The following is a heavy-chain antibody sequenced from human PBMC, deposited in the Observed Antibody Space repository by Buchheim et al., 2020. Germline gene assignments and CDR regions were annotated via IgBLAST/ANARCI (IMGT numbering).Heavy chain of an antibody. Sequence: EVQLVESGGVLVQPGGSLRLSCAASGFMFSTYWMSWVRQAPGKGLEWVATIKQDGSENNYVDSVEGRFTISRDNATNSLDLQMNSLRVEDTGVYFCVRASSTVRAYYYGMDVWGQGTT. V-gene: IGHV3-7*04. J-gene: IGHJ6*02. D-gene: IGHD4-11*01. CDR3: VRASSTVRAYYYGMDV. CDR1: GFMFSTYW. CDR2: IKQDGSEN.